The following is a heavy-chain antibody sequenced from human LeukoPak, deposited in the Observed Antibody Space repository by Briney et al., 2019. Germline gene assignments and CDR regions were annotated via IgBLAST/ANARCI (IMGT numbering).Heavy chain of an antibody. V-gene: IGHV3-23*01. J-gene: IGHJ4*02. CDR3: AKVGTQLWEVLVNLDYFDY. D-gene: IGHD5-18*01. CDR1: GFTFSSYA. CDR2: ILGSGDT. Sequence: GGSLRLSCAASGFTFSSYAMSWVRQAPGKGLEWVSTILGSGDTCYADSVKGRFTVSRDNFKNTVYLQMNSLRAEDTAVYYCAKVGTQLWEVLVNLDYFDYWGQGTLVTVSS.